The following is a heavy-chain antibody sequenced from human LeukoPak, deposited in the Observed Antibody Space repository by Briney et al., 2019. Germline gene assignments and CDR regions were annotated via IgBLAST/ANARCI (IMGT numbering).Heavy chain of an antibody. CDR1: GGSISSYY. V-gene: IGHV4-59*01. CDR2: IYYSGST. CDR3: ARVLYYYDSSGYYRLEYFQH. D-gene: IGHD3-22*01. Sequence: SETLSLTCTVSGGSISSYYWSWIRRPPGKGLEYIGYIYYSGSTKYNPSLKSRVTISVDASKNQFSLKLSSVTAADTAVYYCARVLYYYDSSGYYRLEYFQHWGQGTLVTVSS. J-gene: IGHJ1*01.